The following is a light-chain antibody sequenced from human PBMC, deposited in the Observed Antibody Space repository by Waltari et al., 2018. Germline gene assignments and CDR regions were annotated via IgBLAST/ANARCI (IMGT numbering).Light chain of an antibody. CDR2: AAS. CDR1: QSISSY. CDR3: QQSYNTPT. V-gene: IGKV1-39*01. Sequence: DIQMTQSPSSLYASVGDRVTITCRASQSISSYLNWYQQKPGKAPNLLFYAASSLQSGVPSRFSGSGSVTDFTLTISSLQPEDFATYYCQQSYNTPTFGPGTKVDIK. J-gene: IGKJ3*01.